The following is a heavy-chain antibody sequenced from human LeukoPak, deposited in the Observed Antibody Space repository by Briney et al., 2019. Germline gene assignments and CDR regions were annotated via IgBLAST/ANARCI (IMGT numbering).Heavy chain of an antibody. Sequence: HPGGSLRLSCAASGFTVKNYCMSWVRQAPGKGLEWVAVIYGDGSTYYADSVKGRFTISSDNFKNTLSLQMDSLRAADTAMYYCARGSPVASGRYSIYSSWGQGTLVTVSP. CDR2: IYGDGST. D-gene: IGHD3-10*01. J-gene: IGHJ5*02. CDR1: GFTVKNYC. CDR3: ARGSPVASGRYSIYSS. V-gene: IGHV3-53*01.